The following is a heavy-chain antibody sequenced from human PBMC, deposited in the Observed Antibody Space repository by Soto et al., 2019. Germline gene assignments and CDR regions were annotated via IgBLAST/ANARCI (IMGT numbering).Heavy chain of an antibody. J-gene: IGHJ4*02. V-gene: IGHV3-21*05. CDR3: ARLYYYDSSGYSHAFDY. CDR1: GFTFSSYT. D-gene: IGHD3-22*01. CDR2: ISSSSSYT. Sequence: GGSLRLSCAASGFTFSSYTMNWVRQAPGKGLEWISYISSSSSYTNYADSVKGRFTISRDNAKNSLYLQMNSLRAEDTAVYYCARLYYYDSSGYSHAFDYWGQGTLVTVSS.